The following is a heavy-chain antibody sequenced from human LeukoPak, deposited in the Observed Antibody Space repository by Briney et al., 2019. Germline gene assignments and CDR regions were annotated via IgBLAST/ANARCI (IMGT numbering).Heavy chain of an antibody. CDR2: ISSSSSYI. D-gene: IGHD1-7*01. CDR1: GFTFSIYS. CDR3: ARDRTGTTGFDY. J-gene: IGHJ4*02. Sequence: GGSLRLSCAASGFTFSIYSMNWVRQAPGKGLEWVSFISSSSSYIYYADSVKGRFTISRDNAKNSLYLQMNSLRAEDTAVYYCARDRTGTTGFDYWGQGTLVTVSS. V-gene: IGHV3-21*01.